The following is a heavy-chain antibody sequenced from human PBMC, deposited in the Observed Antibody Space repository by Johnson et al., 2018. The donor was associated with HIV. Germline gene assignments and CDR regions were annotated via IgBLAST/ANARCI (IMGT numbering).Heavy chain of an antibody. J-gene: IGHJ3*02. Sequence: VQVVESGGGVVQPGRSLRLSCAASGFTFSSYTMHWVRHVPDKGLEWVALISYDGSSKYYADSVKGRFTISRDNSKNTLYLQMNSLRAEDTALYYCARDGSGSYAFDIWGQGTMVTVSS. CDR2: ISYDGSSK. D-gene: IGHD1-26*01. CDR1: GFTFSSYT. CDR3: ARDGSGSYAFDI. V-gene: IGHV3-30-3*01.